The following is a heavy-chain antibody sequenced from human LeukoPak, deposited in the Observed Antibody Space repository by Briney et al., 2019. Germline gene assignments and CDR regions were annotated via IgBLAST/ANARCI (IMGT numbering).Heavy chain of an antibody. CDR2: ISYDGSNK. D-gene: IGHD3-16*01. Sequence: GRSLRLPCAASGFTFSSYAMHWVRQAPGKGLEWVAVISYDGSNKYYADSVKGRFTISRDNSKNTLYLQMNSLRAEDTAVYYCASAENGGYFDYWGQGALVTVSS. J-gene: IGHJ4*02. V-gene: IGHV3-30*04. CDR1: GFTFSSYA. CDR3: ASAENGGYFDY.